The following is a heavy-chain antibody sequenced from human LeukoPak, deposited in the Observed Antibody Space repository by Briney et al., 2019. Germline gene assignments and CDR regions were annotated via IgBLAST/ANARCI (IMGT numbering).Heavy chain of an antibody. V-gene: IGHV4-59*01. J-gene: IGHJ5*02. Sequence: PSETLSLTCIVSGGSMSGSYWSWIRQPPGKGLEWIGYIYYSGSTNYNPSLKSRVTISVDTSKNQFSLKLSSVTAADTAVYYCARSQYQLLYEGVDPWGQGTLVTVSS. D-gene: IGHD2-2*02. CDR2: IYYSGST. CDR3: ARSQYQLLYEGVDP. CDR1: GGSMSGSY.